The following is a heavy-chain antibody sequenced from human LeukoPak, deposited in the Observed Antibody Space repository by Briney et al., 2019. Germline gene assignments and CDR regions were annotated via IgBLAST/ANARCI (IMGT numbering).Heavy chain of an antibody. CDR2: IKEDGSET. J-gene: IGHJ4*02. CDR3: ARDQVALDY. Sequence: GGSLRLSCAASGFTFSRYWMSWVRQTPGKGLEWVASIKEDGSETQYVDSVKGRFTVSRDNAKNSLYLQMNSLRVEDTAVYYCARDQVALDYWGQGTQVTVSS. CDR1: GFTFSRYW. D-gene: IGHD5-12*01. V-gene: IGHV3-7*05.